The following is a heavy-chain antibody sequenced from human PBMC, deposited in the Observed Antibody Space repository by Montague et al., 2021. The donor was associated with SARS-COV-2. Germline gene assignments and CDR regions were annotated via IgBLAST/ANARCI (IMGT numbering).Heavy chain of an antibody. D-gene: IGHD2-15*01. J-gene: IGHJ4*02. CDR2: IHDSGTT. CDR1: GDSITCGDCY. CDR3: ARGVVAAPPVVDY. V-gene: IGHV4-31*03. Sequence: TLSLTCSVSGDSITCGDCYWTWIRQHPGKGLEWIGYIHDSGTTYCTPSLKSRLAISRDTSKNEFSLDLSSVTAADTAVYYCARGVVAAPPVVDYWGRGTLVTVSS.